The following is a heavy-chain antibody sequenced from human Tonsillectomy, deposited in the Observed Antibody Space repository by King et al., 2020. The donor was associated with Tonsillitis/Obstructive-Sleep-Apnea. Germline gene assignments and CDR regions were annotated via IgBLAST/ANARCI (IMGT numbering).Heavy chain of an antibody. CDR3: ARLAVEYSSSSGY. Sequence: QLQESGPGLVKPSETLSLTCTVSGGAISSSSYYWGWFRQPPGKGLEWIGSIYYSGGTYYNPSLKKRVTISVDTSKNQFSLKLSSVTAADTAVYYCARLAVEYSSSSGYWGQGTLVTVSS. D-gene: IGHD6-6*01. J-gene: IGHJ4*02. V-gene: IGHV4-39*01. CDR2: IYYSGGT. CDR1: GGAISSSSYY.